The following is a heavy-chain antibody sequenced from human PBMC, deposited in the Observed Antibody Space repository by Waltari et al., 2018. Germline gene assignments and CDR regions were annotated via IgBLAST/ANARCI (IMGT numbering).Heavy chain of an antibody. CDR3: ARDQGFGNFDY. CDR2: ISSSGSTI. Sequence: EVQLVESGGGLVQPGGSLRLSCAASGFTFSSYEMNWVRQAPGKGLEWVSYISSSGSTIYYADSVKGRFTISRDNAKNSLYLQMNSLRAEDTAVYYCARDQGFGNFDYWGQGTLVTVSS. CDR1: GFTFSSYE. V-gene: IGHV3-48*03. J-gene: IGHJ4*02. D-gene: IGHD3-10*01.